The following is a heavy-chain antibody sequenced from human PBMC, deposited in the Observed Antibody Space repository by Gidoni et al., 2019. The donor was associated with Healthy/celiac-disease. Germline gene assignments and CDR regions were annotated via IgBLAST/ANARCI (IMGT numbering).Heavy chain of an antibody. CDR3: ARHLPGGDDYGDEPFDY. V-gene: IGHV5-10-1*03. CDR2: IDPSDSYT. CDR1: GYSFTSYW. D-gene: IGHD4-17*01. J-gene: IGHJ4*02. Sequence: EVQLVQSGAEVKKPGESLRISCKGSGYSFTSYWISWVRQMPGKGLEWMGRIDPSDSYTNYSPSFQGHVTISADKSISTAYLQWSSLKASDTAMYYCARHLPGGDDYGDEPFDYWGQGTLVTVSS.